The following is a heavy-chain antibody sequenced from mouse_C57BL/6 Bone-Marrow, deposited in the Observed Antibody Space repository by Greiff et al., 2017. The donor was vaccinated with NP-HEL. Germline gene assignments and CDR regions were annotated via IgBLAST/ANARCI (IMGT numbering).Heavy chain of an antibody. V-gene: IGHV2-5*01. Sequence: QVQLKESGPGLVQPSPSLSMSCTASGYSLTTYGVHWVRQSPGKGLEWLGEIGRDGSNDYNAAFMYSLSIPKENSTNTVFFKMNRLQADDTAIYYCARAGDYDGVWCFDVWGTGTTVTVSS. CDR1: GYSLTTYG. D-gene: IGHD2-4*01. J-gene: IGHJ1*03. CDR3: ARAGDYDGVWCFDV. CDR2: IGRDGSN.